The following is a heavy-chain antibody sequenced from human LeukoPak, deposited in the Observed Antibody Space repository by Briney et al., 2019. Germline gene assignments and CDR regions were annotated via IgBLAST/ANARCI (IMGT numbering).Heavy chain of an antibody. J-gene: IGHJ4*02. CDR3: ARNGGSWTFDH. V-gene: IGHV4-59*08. D-gene: IGHD3/OR15-3a*01. CDR2: ITNSGST. CDR1: GASISSNY. Sequence: SETLSVTCTVSGASISSNYWSWIRQPPGKGVEWIGYITNSGSTAYNSSLKSRVTISLDTSNNQFSLKLTSVTAADTAVYSCARNGGSWTFDHWGQGTLVTVSS.